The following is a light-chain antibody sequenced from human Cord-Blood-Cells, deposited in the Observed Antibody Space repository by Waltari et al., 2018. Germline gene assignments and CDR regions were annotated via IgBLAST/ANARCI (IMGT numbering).Light chain of an antibody. CDR3: QQSYSTPFT. J-gene: IGKJ3*01. V-gene: IGKV1-39*01. CDR2: AAS. CDR1: QSISSY. Sequence: DIQMTQSPSSLSASVGHSVTITCRASQSISSYLNWYQQKPGKAPKLLIYAASSWQSGVPARFSGSGSGTDFTLTISSLQPEDFATYYCQQSYSTPFTFGPGTKVDIK.